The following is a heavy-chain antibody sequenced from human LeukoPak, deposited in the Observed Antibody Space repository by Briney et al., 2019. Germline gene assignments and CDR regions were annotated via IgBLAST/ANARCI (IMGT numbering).Heavy chain of an antibody. V-gene: IGHV4-34*01. CDR1: GGSFSGYY. J-gene: IGHJ4*02. CDR2: INHSGST. Sequence: SETLSLTCAVYGGSFSGYYWSWIRQLPGKGLEWIGEINHSGSTNYNPSLKSRVTISVDTSKNQFSLKLSSVTAADTAVYYCAGTRFGEFYFDYWGQGTLVTVSS. CDR3: AGTRFGEFYFDY. D-gene: IGHD3-10*01.